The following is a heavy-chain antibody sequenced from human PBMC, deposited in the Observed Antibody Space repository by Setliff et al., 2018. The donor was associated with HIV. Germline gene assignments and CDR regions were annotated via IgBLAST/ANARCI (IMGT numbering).Heavy chain of an antibody. J-gene: IGHJ6*03. CDR3: ARGFWEIYYYYYMDV. V-gene: IGHV4-34*01. CDR1: GGSFSGYY. D-gene: IGHD3-10*01. CDR2: INHSGST. Sequence: ETLSLTCAVYGGSFSGYYWSWIRQPPGKGLEWIGEINHSGSTNYNPSLKSRVTISVDTSKNQFSLKLSSVTAADTAVYYCARGFWEIYYYYYMDVWGKGTTVTVS.